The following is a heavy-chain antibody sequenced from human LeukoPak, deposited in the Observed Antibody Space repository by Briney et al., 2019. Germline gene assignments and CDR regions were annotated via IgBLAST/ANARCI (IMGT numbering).Heavy chain of an antibody. D-gene: IGHD2-2*02. CDR3: AREMDIVVVPAAIRNMVRGVTPGY. Sequence: GGSLRLSCAASGFTFSSYAMHWVRQAPGKGLEWVAVISYDGSNKYYADSVKGRFTISRDNSKNTLYLQMNSLRAEDTAVYYCAREMDIVVVPAAIRNMVRGVTPGYWGQGTLVTVSS. V-gene: IGHV3-30-3*01. CDR1: GFTFSSYA. CDR2: ISYDGSNK. J-gene: IGHJ4*02.